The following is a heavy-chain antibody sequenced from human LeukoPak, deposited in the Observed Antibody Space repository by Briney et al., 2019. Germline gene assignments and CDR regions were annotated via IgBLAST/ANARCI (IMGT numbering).Heavy chain of an antibody. D-gene: IGHD3-22*01. CDR1: GFTFGDYA. Sequence: GVSLRLSCTASGFTFGDYAMSWFRQAPGKGLEWVGFIRSKAYGGTTEYAASVKGRFTISRDDSKSIAYLQMNSLKTEDTAVYYCTRAGYYNSAGGSGFDPWGQGTLVTVSS. CDR2: IRSKAYGGTT. V-gene: IGHV3-49*03. J-gene: IGHJ5*02. CDR3: TRAGYYNSAGGSGFDP.